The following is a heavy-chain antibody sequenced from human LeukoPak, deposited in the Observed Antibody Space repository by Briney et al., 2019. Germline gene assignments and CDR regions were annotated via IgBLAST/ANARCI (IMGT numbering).Heavy chain of an antibody. CDR2: ISWDGDST. Sequence: GGSLRLSCAASGFTFDDYAMPWIRQAPGKGLEWVSLISWDGDSTYYADSVKGRFTISRDNSKNSLYLQMNSLRAEDAALYYCAKEGYSGSHRYFDYWGQGTLVTVSS. CDR3: AKEGYSGSHRYFDY. J-gene: IGHJ4*02. CDR1: GFTFDDYA. D-gene: IGHD1-26*01. V-gene: IGHV3-43D*03.